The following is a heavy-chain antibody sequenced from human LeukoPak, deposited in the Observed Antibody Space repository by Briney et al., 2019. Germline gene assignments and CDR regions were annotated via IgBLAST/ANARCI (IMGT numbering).Heavy chain of an antibody. CDR3: AKVSWSASDRHC. Sequence: GGSLRLSCAASGLTFNSYDQSWVRQAPGKGLDWVSGITGSGGSAFYADSVKGRFTISRDNSKNTLYLQMNSLRAEDTAVYYCAKVSWSASDRHCWGQGTLVTVSS. D-gene: IGHD3-3*01. V-gene: IGHV3-23*01. J-gene: IGHJ4*02. CDR2: ITGSGGSA. CDR1: GLTFNSYD.